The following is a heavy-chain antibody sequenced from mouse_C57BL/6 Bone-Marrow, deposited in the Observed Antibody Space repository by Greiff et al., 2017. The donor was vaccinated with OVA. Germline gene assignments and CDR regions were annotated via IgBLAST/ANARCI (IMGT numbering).Heavy chain of an antibody. CDR3: ARERHYSNSAWFAY. D-gene: IGHD2-5*01. V-gene: IGHV1-64*01. CDR2: IHPKSGST. J-gene: IGHJ3*01. CDR1: GYTFTSYW. Sequence: QVQLKQPGAELVKPGASVKLSCKASGYTFTSYWMHWVKQRPGQGLEWIGMIHPKSGSTNYNEKFKSKATLTVDKSSSTAYMQLSSLTSEDSAVYYCARERHYSNSAWFAYWGQGTLVTVSA.